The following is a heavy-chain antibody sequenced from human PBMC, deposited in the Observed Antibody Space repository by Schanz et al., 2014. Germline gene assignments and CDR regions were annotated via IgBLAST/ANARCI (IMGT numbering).Heavy chain of an antibody. V-gene: IGHV4-30-2*06. CDR1: GGSISSVGYS. D-gene: IGHD3-10*01. Sequence: LQLQESGSGLMKPSQTLSLTCAVSGGSISSVGYSWNCFRQSPGKGLEGIGYIYYSGNTYYNPSLKRRVTIAVDRSRNQFSLRLDSVTAADTAVYYCALREKPYGPFASWGQGALVTVSS. CDR3: ALREKPYGPFAS. J-gene: IGHJ4*02. CDR2: IYYSGNT.